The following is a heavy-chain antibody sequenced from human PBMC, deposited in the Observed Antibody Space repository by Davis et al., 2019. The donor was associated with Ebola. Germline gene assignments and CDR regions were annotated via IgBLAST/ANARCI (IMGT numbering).Heavy chain of an antibody. Sequence: GESLKISCAASGFTFSSYAMSWVRQAPGKGLEWVSAISGSGGSTYYADSVKGRFTISRDNSKNTLYLQMNSLRAEDTAVYYCAGSITMVLPSLWGQGTTVTVSS. J-gene: IGHJ6*02. CDR1: GFTFSSYA. V-gene: IGHV3-23*01. D-gene: IGHD3-10*01. CDR2: ISGSGGST. CDR3: AGSITMVLPSL.